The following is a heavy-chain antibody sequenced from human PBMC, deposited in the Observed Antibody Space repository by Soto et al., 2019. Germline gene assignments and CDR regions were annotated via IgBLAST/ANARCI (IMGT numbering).Heavy chain of an antibody. J-gene: IGHJ5*02. CDR3: ARGGVGAATGNRWFDP. D-gene: IGHD6-13*01. CDR1: GGSISSSGYY. V-gene: IGHV4-39*01. Sequence: SETLSLTCTVSGGSISSSGYYWGWIRQPPGKGLECIGSIYYSGSTYYNPSLKSRVTISVDTSKSQFSLKLSSVTAADTAMYYCARGGVGAATGNRWFDPWGQGTLVTVSS. CDR2: IYYSGST.